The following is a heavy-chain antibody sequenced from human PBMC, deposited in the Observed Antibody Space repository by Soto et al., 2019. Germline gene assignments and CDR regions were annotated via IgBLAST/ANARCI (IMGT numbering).Heavy chain of an antibody. V-gene: IGHV5-51*01. Sequence: PGESLKISCKGSGYNFTTYLIGWVRQMPGKGLEGMVIIYPGDSDTRYSPSFQGQVTISADKSINTTYLQWSSLKASDTAIYYCARQAAAGKYYYAMDVWGQGTTVTV. CDR3: ARQAAAGKYYYAMDV. CDR2: IYPGDSDT. CDR1: GYNFTTYL. J-gene: IGHJ6*02. D-gene: IGHD6-13*01.